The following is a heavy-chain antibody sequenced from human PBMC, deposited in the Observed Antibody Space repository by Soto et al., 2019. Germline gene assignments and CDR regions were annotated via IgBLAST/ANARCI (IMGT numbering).Heavy chain of an antibody. CDR2: IYFNGNT. V-gene: IGHV4-59*01. CDR3: ASVTFGGIVLAH. D-gene: IGHD3-16*01. CDR1: AASFSKYY. Sequence: SETLSLTCTVSAASFSKYYWTWIRQPPGKGLEWIGYIYFNGNTKYNPSLEGRLTISIDTSKKEFSLKLTSVTDADAAVYYCASVTFGGIVLAHWGQGTLVTVSS. J-gene: IGHJ4*02.